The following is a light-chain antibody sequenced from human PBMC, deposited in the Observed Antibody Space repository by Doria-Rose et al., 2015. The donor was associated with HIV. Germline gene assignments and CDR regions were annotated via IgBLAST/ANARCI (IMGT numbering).Light chain of an antibody. V-gene: IGKV4-1*01. J-gene: IGKJ3*01. Sequence: TQSPASLGMSLGERATLNCKSNQSLLYTSKNYLAWYQQKPGQPPKLLIYWASTRQPRVPARFRGSGSGTDFTLTISSLEAEDVAVYYCQQYYDTPSFGPGTTVDIK. CDR1: QSLLYTSKNY. CDR3: QQYYDTPS. CDR2: WAS.